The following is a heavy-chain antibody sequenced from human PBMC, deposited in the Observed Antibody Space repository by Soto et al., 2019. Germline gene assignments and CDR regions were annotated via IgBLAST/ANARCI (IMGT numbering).Heavy chain of an antibody. D-gene: IGHD5-18*01. CDR1: GYSFTSYW. V-gene: IGHV5-10-1*01. Sequence: PGESLKISCKGSGYSFTSYWISWVRQMPGKGLEWMGRIDPSDSYTNYSPSFQGHVTISADKSISTAYLQWSSLKASDTAMYHCASRTYVDTAMVYWGQGTLVTAPQ. J-gene: IGHJ4*02. CDR2: IDPSDSYT. CDR3: ASRTYVDTAMVY.